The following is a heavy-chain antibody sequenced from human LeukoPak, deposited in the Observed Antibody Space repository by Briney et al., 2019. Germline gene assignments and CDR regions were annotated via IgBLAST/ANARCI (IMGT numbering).Heavy chain of an antibody. D-gene: IGHD7-27*01. J-gene: IGHJ6*02. CDR2: INPNNGGT. CDR1: GFSLTAYY. V-gene: IGHV1-2*02. CDR3: AREVGSMDV. Sequence: ASVKVSCTASGFSLTAYYMPWVRQAPGQGLEWRGWINPNNGGTNYAQKFQGRVTMTTDTSISTTYTDLRRLSSDDTAVYYCAREVGSMDVWGQGTTVTVSS.